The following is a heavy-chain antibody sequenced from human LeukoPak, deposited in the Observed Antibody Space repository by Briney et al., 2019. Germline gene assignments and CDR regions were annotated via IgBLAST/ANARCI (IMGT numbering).Heavy chain of an antibody. J-gene: IGHJ4*02. CDR3: ARDPRGCSGGSCYSI. V-gene: IGHV4-59*01. D-gene: IGHD2-15*01. CDR1: GASMRTYY. Sequence: PSETLSLTCTVSGASMRTYYWSWTRQPPGKGLEWIGYIYYSGSTNYNPSLKSRVTISVDTSKNQFSLKLSSVTAADTAVYYCARDPRGCSGGSCYSIWGQGTLVTVSS. CDR2: IYYSGST.